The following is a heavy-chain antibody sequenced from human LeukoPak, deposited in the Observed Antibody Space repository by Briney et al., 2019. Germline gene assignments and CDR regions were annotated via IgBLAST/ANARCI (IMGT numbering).Heavy chain of an antibody. Sequence: GEALKISCRGSGYSFTSYWIGWLRQMPGKGLEWMGVVYPGDSETRYNPSFQGQVTISADKSINTAYLQWASLKASDTAIYYCATTSRYFDHWGQGTLVTV. CDR3: ATTSRYFDH. CDR2: VYPGDSET. D-gene: IGHD6-6*01. J-gene: IGHJ4*02. CDR1: GYSFTSYW. V-gene: IGHV5-51*01.